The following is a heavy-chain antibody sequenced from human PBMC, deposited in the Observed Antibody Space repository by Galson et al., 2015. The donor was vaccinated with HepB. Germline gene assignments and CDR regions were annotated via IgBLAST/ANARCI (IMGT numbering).Heavy chain of an antibody. D-gene: IGHD1-14*01. CDR1: GFIFSHYW. Sequence: SLRLSCAASGFIFSHYWMSWVRQAPGKGLEWVANIKHDGTETFYEDSVKGRFTVSRDNAKNSLFLQINSPRAEDTAVYYCARDDDNQENGTFDIWGQGTKVTVSS. CDR3: ARDDDNQENGTFDI. V-gene: IGHV3-7*01. CDR2: IKHDGTET. J-gene: IGHJ3*02.